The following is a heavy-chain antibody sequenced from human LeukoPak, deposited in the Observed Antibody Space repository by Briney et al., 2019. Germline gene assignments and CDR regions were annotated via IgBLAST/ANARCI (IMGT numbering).Heavy chain of an antibody. Sequence: GGSPRLSCAASGFTFSSYWMSWVRQAPGKGLEWVANIKQDGSEKYYVDSAKGQFTISRDNAKNSLYLQMNSLRAEDTAVYYCARADTAMVPFDYWGQGTLVTVSS. D-gene: IGHD5-18*01. CDR1: GFTFSSYW. CDR3: ARADTAMVPFDY. CDR2: IKQDGSEK. V-gene: IGHV3-7*03. J-gene: IGHJ4*02.